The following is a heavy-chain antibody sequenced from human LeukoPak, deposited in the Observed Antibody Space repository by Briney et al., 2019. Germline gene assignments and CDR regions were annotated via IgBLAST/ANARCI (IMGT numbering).Heavy chain of an antibody. CDR1: GGSISSGGYS. V-gene: IGHV4-30-2*01. J-gene: IGHJ5*02. CDR3: ARSCSSTSCYRGWFDP. Sequence: SQTLSLTCAVSGGSISSGGYSWSWIRQPPGKGLEWIGYIYHSGSTYYNPSLKSRVTISVDRSKSQFSLKLSSVTAADTAVYYCARSCSSTSCYRGWFDPWGQGTLVTVSS. D-gene: IGHD2-2*02. CDR2: IYHSGST.